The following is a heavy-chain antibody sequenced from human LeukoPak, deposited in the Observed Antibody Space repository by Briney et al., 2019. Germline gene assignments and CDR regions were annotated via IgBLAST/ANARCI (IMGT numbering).Heavy chain of an antibody. Sequence: GGSLRLSCAASGFTFSSYGMHWVRQAPGRGLEWVAVIWYDGSNKYYADSVKGRFTISRDNSKNTLYLQMNSLRAEDTAVYYCARARYQLLPYYYYYMDVWGKGTTVTVSS. CDR1: GFTFSSYG. J-gene: IGHJ6*03. D-gene: IGHD2-2*01. V-gene: IGHV3-33*01. CDR2: IWYDGSNK. CDR3: ARARYQLLPYYYYYMDV.